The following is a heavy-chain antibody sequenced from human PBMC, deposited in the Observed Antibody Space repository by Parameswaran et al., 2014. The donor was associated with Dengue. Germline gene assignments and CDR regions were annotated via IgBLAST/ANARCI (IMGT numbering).Heavy chain of an antibody. D-gene: IGHD3-10*01. CDR2: INAGNGNT. Sequence: WVRQAPGQRLEWMGWINAGNGNTKYSQKFQGRVTITRDTSASTAYMELSSLRSEDTAVYYCARDLTSTYYYGSGSYSTFDYWAREPGHRLL. CDR3: ARDLTSTYYYGSGSYSTFDY. J-gene: IGHJ4*02. V-gene: IGHV1-3*01.